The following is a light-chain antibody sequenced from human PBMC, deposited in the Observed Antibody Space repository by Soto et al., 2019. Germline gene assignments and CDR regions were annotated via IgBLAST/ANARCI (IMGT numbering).Light chain of an antibody. V-gene: IGKV3-11*01. CDR2: DAS. CDR1: QSVSSD. J-gene: IGKJ5*01. Sequence: EIVLTQSPATLSFSPGERATHSCRASQSVSSDLAWYQQKPGQTPRLLIYDASNRATGIPARFSGSGSGTDFTLTISSLEPEDFAVYYCQQRTSWPLTFGQGTRLEIK. CDR3: QQRTSWPLT.